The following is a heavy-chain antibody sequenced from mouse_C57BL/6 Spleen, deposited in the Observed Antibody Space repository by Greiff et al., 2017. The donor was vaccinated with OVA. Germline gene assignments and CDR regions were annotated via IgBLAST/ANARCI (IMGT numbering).Heavy chain of an antibody. CDR1: GYTFTSYW. CDR2: IDPSDSET. J-gene: IGHJ1*03. CDR3: ASSELDGACVWYFDV. D-gene: IGHD3-1*01. Sequence: QVQLQQPGAELVRPGSSVKLSCKASGYTFTSYWMHWVKQRPIQGLEWIGNIDPSDSETHYNQKFKDKATLTVDKSSSTAYMQLSSLTSEDSAVYYCASSELDGACVWYFDVWGTGTTVTVSS. V-gene: IGHV1-52*01.